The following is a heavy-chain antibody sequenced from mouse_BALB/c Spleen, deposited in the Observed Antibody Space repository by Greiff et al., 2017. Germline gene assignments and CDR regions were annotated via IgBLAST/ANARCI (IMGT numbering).Heavy chain of an antibody. D-gene: IGHD1-1*01. V-gene: IGHV1S81*02. Sequence: QVQLKQPGAELVKPGASVKLSCKASGYTFTSYWMHWVKQRPGQGLEWIGEINPSNGRTNYNEKFKSKATLTVDKSSSTAYMQLSSLTSEDSAVYYCAREDYYGSRTYAMDYWGQGTSVTVSS. CDR1: GYTFTSYW. J-gene: IGHJ4*01. CDR3: AREDYYGSRTYAMDY. CDR2: INPSNGRT.